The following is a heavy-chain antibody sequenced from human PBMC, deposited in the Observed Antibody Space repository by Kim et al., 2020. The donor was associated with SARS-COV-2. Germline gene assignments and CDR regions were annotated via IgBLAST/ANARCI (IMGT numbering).Heavy chain of an antibody. CDR2: IFPGDSDI. CDR3: ARRLSGGAMDV. CDR1: GYIFTNYW. J-gene: IGHJ6*02. Sequence: GESLKISCTGSGYIFTNYWIVWVRQMPGKGLEWMGIIFPGDSDIRYSLSFQGQVTFSADKSISTAYLQWSSLKASDTTMYYCARRLSGGAMDVWGQGTTVTVSS. D-gene: IGHD3-16*01. V-gene: IGHV5-51*01.